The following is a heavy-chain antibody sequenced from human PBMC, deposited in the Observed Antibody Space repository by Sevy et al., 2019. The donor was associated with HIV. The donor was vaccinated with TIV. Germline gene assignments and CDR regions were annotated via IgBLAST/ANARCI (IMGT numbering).Heavy chain of an antibody. D-gene: IGHD6-19*01. CDR1: GGSISSSSYY. Sequence: SETLSLTCTVSGGSISSSSYYWGWIRQPPGKGLEWIGSIYYSGSTYYNPSLKSRVTISVDTSKNHFSLKLSSVTAADTAVYYCARPLASGWYRGWFDPWGQGTLVTVSS. CDR2: IYYSGST. V-gene: IGHV4-39*01. CDR3: ARPLASGWYRGWFDP. J-gene: IGHJ5*02.